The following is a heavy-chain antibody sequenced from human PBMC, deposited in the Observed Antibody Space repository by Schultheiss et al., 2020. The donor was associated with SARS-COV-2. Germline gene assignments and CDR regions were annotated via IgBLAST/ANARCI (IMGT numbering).Heavy chain of an antibody. D-gene: IGHD6-13*01. J-gene: IGHJ4*02. Sequence: SETLSLTCTVSGGSISSSSYYWGWIRQPAGKGLEWIGRIYTSGSTNYNPSLKSRVTISVDTSKNQFSLKLSSVTAADTAVYYCARIQGIAELFDYWGQGTLVTVSS. V-gene: IGHV4-61*02. CDR1: GGSISSSSYY. CDR3: ARIQGIAELFDY. CDR2: IYTSGST.